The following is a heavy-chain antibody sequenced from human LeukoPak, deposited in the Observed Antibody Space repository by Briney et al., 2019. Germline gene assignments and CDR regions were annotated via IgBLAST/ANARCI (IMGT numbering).Heavy chain of an antibody. CDR2: ISSSSNYI. Sequence: LSCAASGFTFSSYSMNWVRQAPGKGLEWVSSISSSSNYIYYADSVKGRFTISRDNAKNSLYLQMNSLRAEDTAVYYCARVSSGYATDYWGQGTLVTVSS. J-gene: IGHJ4*02. CDR1: GFTFSSYS. V-gene: IGHV3-21*01. CDR3: ARVSSGYATDY. D-gene: IGHD5-12*01.